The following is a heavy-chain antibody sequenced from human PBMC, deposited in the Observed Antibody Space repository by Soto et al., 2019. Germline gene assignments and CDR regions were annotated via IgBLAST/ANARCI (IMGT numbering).Heavy chain of an antibody. CDR2: IYYSGST. CDR1: GGSISSGGYY. V-gene: IGHV4-31*03. J-gene: IGHJ6*02. CDR3: AREPRAMAILDYGMDV. Sequence: QVQLQESGPGLVKPSQTLSLTCTVSGGSISSGGYYWSWIRQHPGKGLEWIGYIYYSGSTYYNPSLKSRVTIAADTSKNQFSLKLSSVTAADTAVHYCAREPRAMAILDYGMDVWGHGTTVTVSS. D-gene: IGHD5-18*01.